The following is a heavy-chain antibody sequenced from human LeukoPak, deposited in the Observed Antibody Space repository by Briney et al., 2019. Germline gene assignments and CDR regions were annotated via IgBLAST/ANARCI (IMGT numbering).Heavy chain of an antibody. CDR3: ARPDRSGYYGLSAFDI. V-gene: IGHV4-4*09. D-gene: IGHD3-22*01. J-gene: IGHJ3*02. Sequence: SGTLSLTCTVSGGSISSYYWSWIRQPPGKGLEWIGYIYTSGSTNYNPSLKSRVTISVDTSKNQFSLKLSSVTAADTAVYYCARPDRSGYYGLSAFDIWGQGTMVTVSS. CDR1: GGSISSYY. CDR2: IYTSGST.